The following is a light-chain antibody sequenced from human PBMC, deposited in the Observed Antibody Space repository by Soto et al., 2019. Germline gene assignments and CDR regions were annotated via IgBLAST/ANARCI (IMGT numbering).Light chain of an antibody. CDR1: QSVSSN. V-gene: IGKV3-15*01. CDR3: QQYNNWPPA. CDR2: GAS. Sequence: EIVMTQSPATLSVSPGERATLSCRASQSVSSNLAWYQQKPGQAPRLLIYGASTRATGIPARCSGSGSGTAFTLTVSSLQPEDFAVHYCQQYNNWPPAFGQGTRLEIK. J-gene: IGKJ5*01.